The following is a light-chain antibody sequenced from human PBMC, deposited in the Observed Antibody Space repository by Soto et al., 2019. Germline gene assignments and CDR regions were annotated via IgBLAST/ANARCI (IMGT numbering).Light chain of an antibody. CDR1: QSISSW. V-gene: IGKV1-5*03. J-gene: IGKJ1*01. CDR2: KAS. CDR3: KNYNTYPWT. Sequence: IQMTQSPSIMAASVGDRVTLTCRASQSISSWLAWYQQKPGKASNLLIYKASHLENGVPSRFSGSGSGTEFTLTISSLQPGEFATYYCKNYNTYPWTVGKGSKVDI.